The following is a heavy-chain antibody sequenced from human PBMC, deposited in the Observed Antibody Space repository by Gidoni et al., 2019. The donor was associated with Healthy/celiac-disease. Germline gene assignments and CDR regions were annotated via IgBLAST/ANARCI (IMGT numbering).Heavy chain of an antibody. D-gene: IGHD6-13*01. CDR2: IYYSGST. CDR1: GGSISSGGYY. V-gene: IGHV4-31*03. CDR3: ARDRIAAAGTGWVDY. Sequence: QVQLQESCPGLVKPSQTLSLTCPVPGGSISSGGYYWSWIRQHPGKGLEWIGYIYYSGSTYYNPSLKSRVTISVDTSKNQFSLKLSSVTAADTAVYYCARDRIAAAGTGWVDYWGQGTLVTVSS. J-gene: IGHJ4*02.